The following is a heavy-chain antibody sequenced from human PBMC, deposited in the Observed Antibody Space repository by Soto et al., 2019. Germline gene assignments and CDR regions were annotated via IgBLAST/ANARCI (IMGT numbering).Heavy chain of an antibody. J-gene: IGHJ4*02. CDR3: ARPANTVADHFDL. CDR2: IYPSDSDT. Sequence: GESLKISCKGSGYSFTSYWIGWVRQMPGKGLEWMGIIYPSDSDTRYSPSFQGQVTISADQSINTAYLQWDSLKDSDTAIYYCARPANTVADHFDLWGQGAPVTVSS. V-gene: IGHV5-51*01. CDR1: GYSFTSYW. D-gene: IGHD4-17*01.